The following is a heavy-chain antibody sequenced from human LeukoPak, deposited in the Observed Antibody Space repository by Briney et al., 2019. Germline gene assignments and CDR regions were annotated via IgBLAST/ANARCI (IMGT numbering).Heavy chain of an antibody. CDR3: ARASSIGYYYYGMDV. CDR2: IYIGGDT. J-gene: IGHJ6*02. CDR1: GLTVSSNY. D-gene: IGHD6-13*01. V-gene: IGHV3-53*01. Sequence: GGSLRLSCAASGLTVSSNYMSWVRQAPGKGLEWVSIIYIGGDTYYADSVKGRFTISRDNSKNTLYLQMNSLRVEDTAVYYCARASSIGYYYYGMDVWGQGTTVTVSS.